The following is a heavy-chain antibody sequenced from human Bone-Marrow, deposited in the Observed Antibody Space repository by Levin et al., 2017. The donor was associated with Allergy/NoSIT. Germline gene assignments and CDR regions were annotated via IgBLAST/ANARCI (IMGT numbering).Heavy chain of an antibody. D-gene: IGHD4-17*01. CDR2: IYSGGST. CDR3: ARDSGKDYGDYGGTNWYFDR. CDR1: GFTVSSNY. J-gene: IGHJ2*01. Sequence: PGGSLRLSCAASGFTVSSNYMSWVRQAPGKGLEWVSVIYSGGSTYYADSVKGRFTISRDNSKNTLYLQMNSLRAEDTAVYYCARDSGKDYGDYGGTNWYFDRWGRGTLVTVSS. V-gene: IGHV3-66*01.